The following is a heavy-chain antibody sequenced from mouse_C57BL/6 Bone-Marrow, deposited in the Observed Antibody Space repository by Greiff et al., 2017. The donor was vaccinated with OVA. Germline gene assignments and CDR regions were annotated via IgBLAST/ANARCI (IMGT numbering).Heavy chain of an antibody. D-gene: IGHD4-1*01. J-gene: IGHJ4*01. V-gene: IGHV1-58*01. CDR1: GYTFTSYG. Sequence: EVQLQQSGAELVRPGASVKMSCKTSGYTFTSYGINWVKQRPGQGLEWIGNIDIGNGCTEYNEKFKGKATLTADKSSSTAYMQHSRLTSEDSAIYFCSRDETGRVDYWGQGTSVTVSS. CDR2: IDIGNGCT. CDR3: SRDETGRVDY.